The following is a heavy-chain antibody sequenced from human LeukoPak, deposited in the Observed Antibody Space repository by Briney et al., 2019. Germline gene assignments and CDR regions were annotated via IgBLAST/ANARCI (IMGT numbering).Heavy chain of an antibody. CDR3: VSFYETY. D-gene: IGHD2/OR15-2a*01. J-gene: IGHJ4*02. V-gene: IGHV3-74*01. CDR2: INSDGSWT. CDR1: GNYW. Sequence: PGGSLRLSCAASGNYWMHWVRQAPGKGLVWVSHINSDGSWTSYADSVKGRFTISKDNDKNTVYQQMNSLRAEDTAVYYCVSFYETYWGRGTLVTVSS.